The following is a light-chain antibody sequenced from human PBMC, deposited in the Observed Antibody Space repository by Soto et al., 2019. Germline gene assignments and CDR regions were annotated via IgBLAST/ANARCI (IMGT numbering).Light chain of an antibody. J-gene: IGLJ1*01. V-gene: IGLV2-14*01. Sequence: QSVLTQPASVSGSPGHSITISCTGTSSDVGGYKYVSWYQQHPGKAPKLMIYDVSNRPSGVSNRFSGSKSGNTASLTISGLQAEDEADYYCSSYTSSNTRAFGTGTKVTVL. CDR1: SSDVGGYKY. CDR2: DVS. CDR3: SSYTSSNTRA.